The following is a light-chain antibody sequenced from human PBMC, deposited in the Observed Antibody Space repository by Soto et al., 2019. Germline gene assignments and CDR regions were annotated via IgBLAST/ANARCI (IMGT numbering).Light chain of an antibody. CDR2: EGS. Sequence: QSALTQPASVSGSPGQSITISCTGTSSDVGSYKFVSWYQHHPGKAPKLMIYEGSKRPSGVSYRFSGSKSGNTASLTSSGLQAEDEADYYCCSYAGSSTLVFGGGTKLTVL. CDR3: CSYAGSSTLV. J-gene: IGLJ2*01. CDR1: SSDVGSYKF. V-gene: IGLV2-23*01.